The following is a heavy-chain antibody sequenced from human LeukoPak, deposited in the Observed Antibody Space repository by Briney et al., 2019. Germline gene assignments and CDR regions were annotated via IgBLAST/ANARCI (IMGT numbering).Heavy chain of an antibody. CDR3: ARHQWELRAFDI. CDR2: IYYSGST. J-gene: IGHJ3*02. D-gene: IGHD1-26*01. CDR1: GGSISSGGYY. V-gene: IGHV4-31*03. Sequence: PSETLSLTCTVSGGSISSGGYYWSSIRRHPGKGLEWLGYIYYSGSTYYNPSLKGRVTISVDTSKTQFSLKLSSVTAADTAVYYCARHQWELRAFDIWGQGTMVTVSS.